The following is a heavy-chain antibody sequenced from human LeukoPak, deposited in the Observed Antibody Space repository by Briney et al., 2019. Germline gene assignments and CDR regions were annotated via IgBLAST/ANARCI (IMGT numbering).Heavy chain of an antibody. J-gene: IGHJ4*02. CDR3: ARDVQYDILTDWEAHYLDY. V-gene: IGHV3-74*01. Sequence: GGSLRLSCAASGFPFSSYWMHWVRQAPGKGLLWVSRIYNDGSRTTYADSVKGRFTISGDNAKNTLFLQMNSLRAEDTAIYYCARDVQYDILTDWEAHYLDYWGQGTLVTVSS. D-gene: IGHD3-9*01. CDR1: GFPFSSYW. CDR2: IYNDGSRT.